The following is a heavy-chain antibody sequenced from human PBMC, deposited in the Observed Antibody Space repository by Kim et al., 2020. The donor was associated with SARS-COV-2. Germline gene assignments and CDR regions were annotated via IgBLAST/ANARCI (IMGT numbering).Heavy chain of an antibody. D-gene: IGHD6-13*01. Sequence: ASVKVSCKASGYTFTGYYIHWVRQAPGQGLEWMGWINPNSGGTNYAQKFQGRVTMTRDTSISTAYMELSRLRSDDTAMYYCARGITAPESRNYWGQGTLVTVSS. V-gene: IGHV1-2*02. CDR1: GYTFTGYY. J-gene: IGHJ4*02. CDR2: INPNSGGT. CDR3: ARGITAPESRNY.